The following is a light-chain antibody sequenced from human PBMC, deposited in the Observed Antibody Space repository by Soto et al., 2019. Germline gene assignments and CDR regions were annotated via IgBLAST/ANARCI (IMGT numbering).Light chain of an antibody. CDR3: AASDDTMNGDV. J-gene: IGLJ1*01. Sequence: QSALTQPPSASGTPGQRVTISCSGSSSNIGSNTVNWYQQLPGTAPKLLRYSINERPSGVPDRFSGSKSGTSASLAMSALQSEHEANYYCAASDDTMNGDVFGNGTKATVL. CDR2: SIN. CDR1: SSNIGSNT. V-gene: IGLV1-44*01.